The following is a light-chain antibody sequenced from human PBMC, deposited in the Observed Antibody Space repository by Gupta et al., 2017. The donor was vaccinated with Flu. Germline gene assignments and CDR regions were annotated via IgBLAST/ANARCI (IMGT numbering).Light chain of an antibody. CDR3: SSYTSSSTV. J-gene: IGLJ2*01. V-gene: IGLV2-14*01. CDR2: EVS. CDR1: SSDVGGYNY. Sequence: QPALTQPASVSGSPGQPITISCTGTSSDVGGYNYVSWYQQHPGKAPKLMIYEVSNRPSGVSNRFSGSKSGNTASLTISGLQAEDEADYYCSSYTSSSTVFGGGTKLTVL.